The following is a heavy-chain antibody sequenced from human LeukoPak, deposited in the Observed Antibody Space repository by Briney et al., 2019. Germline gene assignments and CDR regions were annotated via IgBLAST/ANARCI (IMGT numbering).Heavy chain of an antibody. CDR3: ARDWTYGSGEFTGAFDI. CDR1: GFTFSSYS. CDR2: ISSSSSYI. V-gene: IGHV3-21*01. D-gene: IGHD3-10*01. J-gene: IGHJ3*02. Sequence: PGGSLRPSCAASGFTFSSYSMNWVRQAPGKGLEWVSSISSSSSYIYYADSVKGRFTISRDNAKNSLYLQMNSLRAEDTAVYYCARDWTYGSGEFTGAFDIWGQGTMVTVSS.